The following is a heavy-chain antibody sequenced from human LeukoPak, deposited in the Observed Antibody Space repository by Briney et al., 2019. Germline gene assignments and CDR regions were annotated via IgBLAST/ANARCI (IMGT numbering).Heavy chain of an antibody. D-gene: IGHD5-18*01. Sequence: SETLSLTCTVSGGSNSSGDYYWSWIRQPPGKGLEWIGYIYYSGSTYYNPSLKSRVTISVDTSKNQFSLKLSSVTAADTAVYYCARENIQLWSNFDYWGQGTLVTVSS. CDR3: ARENIQLWSNFDY. J-gene: IGHJ4*02. CDR1: GGSNSSGDYY. CDR2: IYYSGST. V-gene: IGHV4-30-4*01.